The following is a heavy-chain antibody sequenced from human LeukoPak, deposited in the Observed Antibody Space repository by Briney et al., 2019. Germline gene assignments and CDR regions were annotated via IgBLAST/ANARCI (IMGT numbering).Heavy chain of an antibody. V-gene: IGHV3-21*01. J-gene: IGHJ4*02. Sequence: PGGSXXLXXXXXXXXXXSYXMNWVRQAPGXGLEWVSSISSSSSYIYYADSVKGRSTISRDNAKNSLYLQMNSLRAEDTAVYYCAPQGIAVADYWGQGTLVTVSS. CDR3: APQGIAVADY. CDR2: ISSSSSYI. D-gene: IGHD6-19*01. CDR1: XXXXXSYX.